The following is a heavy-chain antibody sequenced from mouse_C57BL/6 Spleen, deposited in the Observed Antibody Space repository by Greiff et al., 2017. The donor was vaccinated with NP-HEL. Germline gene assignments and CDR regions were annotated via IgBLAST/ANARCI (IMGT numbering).Heavy chain of an antibody. D-gene: IGHD1-1*01. J-gene: IGHJ2*01. CDR2: IDPSDSET. V-gene: IGHV1-52*01. CDR3: ARGSYYGSSYYFDY. CDR1: GYTFTSYW. Sequence: QVHVKQPGAELVRPGSSVKLSCKASGYTFTSYWMHWVKQRPIQGLEWIGNIDPSDSETHYNQKFKDKATLTVDKSSSTAYMQLSSLTSEDSAVYYCARGSYYGSSYYFDYWGQGTTLTVSS.